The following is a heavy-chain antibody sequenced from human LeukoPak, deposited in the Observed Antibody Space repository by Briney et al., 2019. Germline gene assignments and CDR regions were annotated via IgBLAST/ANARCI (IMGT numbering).Heavy chain of an antibody. Sequence: GGSLRLSCAASGFSFSNYGMNWVRQAPGKGLEWVSGITGNGATTYYADSVKGRFTISRDNSRNTVYLQMNSLRAEDTAVYYCARDWVTVTTGLFDYWGQGTLVTVSS. CDR1: GFSFSNYG. J-gene: IGHJ4*02. CDR2: ITGNGATT. V-gene: IGHV3-23*01. CDR3: ARDWVTVTTGLFDY. D-gene: IGHD4-17*01.